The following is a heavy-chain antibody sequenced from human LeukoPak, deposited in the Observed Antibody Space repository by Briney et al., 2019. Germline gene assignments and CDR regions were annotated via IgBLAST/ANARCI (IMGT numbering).Heavy chain of an antibody. V-gene: IGHV4-59*01. D-gene: IGHD1-26*01. CDR1: GGSIRSYY. CDR3: GGGGTYSQFDC. Sequence: KSSETLSLTCAVSGGSIRSYYWNWVRQPPGKGLEWIGYMYYSGSTNYNPSLKSRVTISGDTSNNQFSLKLNSVTAADTAVYYCGGGGTYSQFDCWGQGTLVTVSS. J-gene: IGHJ4*02. CDR2: MYYSGST.